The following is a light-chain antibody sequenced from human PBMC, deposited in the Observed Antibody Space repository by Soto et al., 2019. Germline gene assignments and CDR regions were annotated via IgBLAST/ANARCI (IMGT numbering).Light chain of an antibody. CDR1: SSDVGGYHY. J-gene: IGLJ1*01. CDR3: SSYSISTAYL. CDR2: EVN. V-gene: IGLV2-14*01. Sequence: QSALTQPASVSGSPGQSITISCTGTSSDVGGYHYVSWYQLLPGKAPKLILFEVNSRPSGVSYRFSGSKSGNTASLTISGLQAEDEADYFCSSYSISTAYLFGTGTKVTVL.